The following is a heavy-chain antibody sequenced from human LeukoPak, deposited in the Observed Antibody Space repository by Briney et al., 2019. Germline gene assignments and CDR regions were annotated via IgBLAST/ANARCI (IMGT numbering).Heavy chain of an antibody. D-gene: IGHD6-6*01. V-gene: IGHV3-23*01. J-gene: IGHJ5*02. CDR2: ISGSADTR. CDR3: AKDYPPSLVRFA. CDR1: GFTFSSQA. Sequence: GGSLRLSCAASGFTFSSQAMSWVRQAPGKGLEWVSGISGSADTRYYADSVRGRFTISRDNSKNTLYLQMNSLRAEDTAVYYCAKDYPPSLVRFAWGPGTLVTVSS.